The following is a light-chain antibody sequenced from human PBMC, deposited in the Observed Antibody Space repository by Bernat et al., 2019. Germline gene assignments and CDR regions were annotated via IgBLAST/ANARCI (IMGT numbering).Light chain of an antibody. CDR3: SSYAGSNNYV. CDR1: SSDVGGYNY. J-gene: IGLJ1*01. Sequence: QSALTPPPPASGSPGQSLPISCTGTSSDVGGYNYVSSYQQHPDNAPKLIISEVSKRPSVVPDLFSGSKSGNTASLTVSGLQAEEEADYYCSSYAGSNNYVFGTGTKVTVL. V-gene: IGLV2-8*01. CDR2: EVS.